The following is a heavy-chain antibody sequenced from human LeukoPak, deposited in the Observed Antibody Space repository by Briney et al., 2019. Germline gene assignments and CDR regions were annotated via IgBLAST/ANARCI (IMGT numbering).Heavy chain of an antibody. Sequence: ASVKVSCKASGYTFTNYYMHWVRQAPGQGLEWMGIINPSGGSTSYAQKFQGRVTMTRDTSTSTVYMELSSLRSEDMAVYYCARGRIAAAGTELPGYYYYYYMDVWGKGTTVTVSS. CDR1: GYTFTNYY. CDR3: ARGRIAAAGTELPGYYYYYYMDV. CDR2: INPSGGST. V-gene: IGHV1-46*01. D-gene: IGHD6-13*01. J-gene: IGHJ6*03.